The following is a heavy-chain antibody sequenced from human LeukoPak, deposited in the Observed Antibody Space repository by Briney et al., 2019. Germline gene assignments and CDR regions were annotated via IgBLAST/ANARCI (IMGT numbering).Heavy chain of an antibody. CDR2: IYYSGST. Sequence: SETLSLTCTVSGGSISSYYWSWIRQPPGKGLEWIGYIYYSGSTNYNPSLKSRVTISVDTSKNQFSLKLSSVTAADTAVYYCARVRGYCSGGSCYSAYYYYYMDVWGKGTTVTVSS. J-gene: IGHJ6*03. CDR1: GGSISSYY. D-gene: IGHD2-15*01. V-gene: IGHV4-59*01. CDR3: ARVRGYCSGGSCYSAYYYYYMDV.